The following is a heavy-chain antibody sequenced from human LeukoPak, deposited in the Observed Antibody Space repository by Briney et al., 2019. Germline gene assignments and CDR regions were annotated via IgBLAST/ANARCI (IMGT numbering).Heavy chain of an antibody. Sequence: GGSLRLSCAASGFIFNNYWMQWVRQAPGKGLEWVANINYGGNENYHVDSVKGRFSISRDNVRNSLYLQMNSLRAEDTAVYYCASAWSDYYGMDVWGQGTTVTVSS. CDR1: GFIFNNYW. J-gene: IGHJ6*02. V-gene: IGHV3-7*03. D-gene: IGHD1-1*01. CDR3: ASAWSDYYGMDV. CDR2: INYGGNEN.